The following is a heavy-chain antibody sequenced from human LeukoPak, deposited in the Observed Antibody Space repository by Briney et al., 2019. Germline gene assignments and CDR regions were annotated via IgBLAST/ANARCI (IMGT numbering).Heavy chain of an antibody. Sequence: GGSLRLSCAASGFTFSGYGMHWVRQAPGKGLEWVAVISSDGNNKNYVDSVKGRFTFSRDNSKNTLYLQMNSLRAEDTAVYYCAKGNDIGGYYYPHFDYWGQGTLVTVSS. CDR1: GFTFSGYG. D-gene: IGHD3-22*01. V-gene: IGHV3-30*18. J-gene: IGHJ4*02. CDR3: AKGNDIGGYYYPHFDY. CDR2: ISSDGNNK.